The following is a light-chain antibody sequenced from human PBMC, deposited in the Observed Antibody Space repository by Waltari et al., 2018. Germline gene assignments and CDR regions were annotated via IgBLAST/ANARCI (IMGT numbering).Light chain of an antibody. J-gene: IGKJ1*01. CDR2: KAS. V-gene: IGKV1-5*03. Sequence: DIQMTQSPSTLSASVGDRVTITCRASQSISNWLAWYQQKPGKAPQLLIYKASNLESGVPTRFSRSGAEKEFNLTISGLEPDDFATYYCQKYNAYWTFGPGTKVEVK. CDR3: QKYNAYWT. CDR1: QSISNW.